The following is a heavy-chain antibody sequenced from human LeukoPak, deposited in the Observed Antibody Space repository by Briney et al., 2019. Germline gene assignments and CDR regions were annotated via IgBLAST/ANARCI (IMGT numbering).Heavy chain of an antibody. CDR3: TTGIDYGGGY. CDR1: GFTFTNVW. CDR2: IKNKDEGEKT. V-gene: IGHV3-15*07. J-gene: IGHJ4*02. Sequence: PGGSLRLSCAVSGFTFTNVWMNWVRQAPGKGLEWVGRIKNKDEGEKTDYAAPVKGRFTISRDDSKATLFLQMNSLKMEDTGMYYCTTGIDYGGGYWGQGTLVSVSS. D-gene: IGHD3-16*01.